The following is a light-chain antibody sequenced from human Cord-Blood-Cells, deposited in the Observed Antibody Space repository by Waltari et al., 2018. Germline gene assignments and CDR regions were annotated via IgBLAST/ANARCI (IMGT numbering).Light chain of an antibody. Sequence: QSALTQPVSVSGSPGPSLTFSCTGTRSDVGGYNLVSWYQQHPGKAPKHMIYEGSKRPSGVSNRFSGSKSGNTASLTISGLQAEDEADYYCCSYAGSSTHGVFGGGTKLTVL. J-gene: IGLJ3*02. CDR2: EGS. CDR3: CSYAGSSTHGV. V-gene: IGLV2-23*01. CDR1: RSDVGGYNL.